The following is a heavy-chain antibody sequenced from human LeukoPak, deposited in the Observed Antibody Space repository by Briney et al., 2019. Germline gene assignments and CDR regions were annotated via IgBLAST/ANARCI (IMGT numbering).Heavy chain of an antibody. CDR2: IYYSGST. CDR1: GGSISSGDYY. V-gene: IGHV4-30-4*01. D-gene: IGHD4-17*01. J-gene: IGHJ5*02. Sequence: SETLSLTCTVSGGSISSGDYYWSWIRQPPGKGLEWIGYIYYSGSTYYNPSLKSRVTISVDTSKNQFSLKLSSVTAADTAVYYCATYYGDYVGWFHPWGQGTLVTVSS. CDR3: ATYYGDYVGWFHP.